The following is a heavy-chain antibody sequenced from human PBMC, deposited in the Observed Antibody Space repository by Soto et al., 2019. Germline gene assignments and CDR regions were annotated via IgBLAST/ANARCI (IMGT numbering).Heavy chain of an antibody. CDR2: IYRSGST. D-gene: IGHD3-3*01. CDR1: GGAISTYY. J-gene: IGHJ5*02. Sequence: QVHLQESGPGLVKPSETLSLTCTVSGGAISTYYWTWIRQPAGKGLEWIGRIYRSGSTKYNPSLQSRVTMSLDTSNNQFSLRLTSVTAADTAVYYCARGQRFSDWFDPWGQGTLVTFSS. V-gene: IGHV4-4*07. CDR3: ARGQRFSDWFDP.